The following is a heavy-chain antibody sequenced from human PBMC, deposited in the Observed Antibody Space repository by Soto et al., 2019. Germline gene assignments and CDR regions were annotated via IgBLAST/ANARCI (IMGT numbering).Heavy chain of an antibody. CDR3: ARGVGGIYYDFNWFDP. D-gene: IGHD3-22*01. V-gene: IGHV1-3*01. CDR1: GYTFTRYA. Sequence: ASENVTCKASGYTFTRYAMHWVRQAPGQRLEWMGWINAGNDNTKYSQKYQGRVTITRDTSASTAYMELSSLRSEDTAVYYCARGVGGIYYDFNWFDPWGQGTLVTVSS. J-gene: IGHJ5*02. CDR2: INAGNDNT.